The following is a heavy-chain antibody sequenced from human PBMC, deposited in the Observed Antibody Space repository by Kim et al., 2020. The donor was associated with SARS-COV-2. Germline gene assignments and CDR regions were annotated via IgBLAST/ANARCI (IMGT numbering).Heavy chain of an antibody. J-gene: IGHJ6*02. CDR2: ISGSGGDT. D-gene: IGHD4-17*01. CDR3: AKDSGERTTTWYYYYGMDV. CDR1: GFTFSSYA. V-gene: IGHV3-23*01. Sequence: GGSLRLSCAASGFTFSSYAMNWVRQAPGEGLEWVSTISGSGGDTYYADSVKGRFTISRDNSKNTLYLRMNSLRAEDTALYYCAKDSGERTTTWYYYYGMDVWGQGTTVTVSS.